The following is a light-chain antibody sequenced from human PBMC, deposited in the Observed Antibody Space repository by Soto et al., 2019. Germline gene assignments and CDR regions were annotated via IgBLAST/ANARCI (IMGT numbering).Light chain of an antibody. CDR1: QSLVHSDGIAY. Sequence: AVMTPSPLSLPVTLGQPASISCRSTQSLVHSDGIAYFSWFQQRPGRSPRRLIYKVSNRDSGVPARCSGSGSGNYFALKISRVEAEDVGVYYCMQGTHWPITFGQGTRLEIK. CDR3: MQGTHWPIT. CDR2: KVS. V-gene: IGKV2-30*02. J-gene: IGKJ5*01.